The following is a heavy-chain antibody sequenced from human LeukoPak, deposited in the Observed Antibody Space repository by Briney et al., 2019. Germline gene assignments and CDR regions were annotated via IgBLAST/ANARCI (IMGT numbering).Heavy chain of an antibody. Sequence: GGSLRLSCAASGFSFSDYWMSWVRQAPGKGLEWVANIKEDGSKKFYLDSMKGRFTISRDNAKNELYLQMNSLRAEDTALYYCARAAKRTFDIWGQGTMVTVSS. J-gene: IGHJ3*02. D-gene: IGHD6-25*01. CDR3: ARAAKRTFDI. CDR1: GFSFSDYW. CDR2: IKEDGSKK. V-gene: IGHV3-7*03.